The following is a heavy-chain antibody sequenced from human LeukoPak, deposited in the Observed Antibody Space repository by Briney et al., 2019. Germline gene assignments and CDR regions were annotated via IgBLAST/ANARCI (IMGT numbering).Heavy chain of an antibody. Sequence: PSGTLSLTCAVSYGSISTSNWWTWVRQPPGKGLEWIGEISHSGTTNYNPSLKSRVTISVDKSKNQFSLKLSSVTAADTAVYYCARDDFDSRAFDIWGQGTKVTVSS. D-gene: IGHD3-22*01. J-gene: IGHJ3*02. CDR1: YGSISTSNW. CDR3: ARDDFDSRAFDI. CDR2: ISHSGTT. V-gene: IGHV4-4*02.